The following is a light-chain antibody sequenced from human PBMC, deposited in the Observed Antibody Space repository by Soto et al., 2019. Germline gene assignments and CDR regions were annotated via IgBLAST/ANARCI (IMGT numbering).Light chain of an antibody. V-gene: IGKV1-5*01. CDR1: QSMNDW. J-gene: IGKJ1*01. CDR3: LRYNAFSQT. Sequence: GDRVTITCRASQSMNDWLAWYQQKPGKAPKVLIYDASSLQSGVPSRFSGSGSGTEFTLTIESLQPDDVATYYCLRYNAFSQTFGQGTKVDIK. CDR2: DAS.